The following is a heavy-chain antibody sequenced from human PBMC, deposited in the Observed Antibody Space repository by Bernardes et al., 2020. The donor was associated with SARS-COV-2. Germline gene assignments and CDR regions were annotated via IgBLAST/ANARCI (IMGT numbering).Heavy chain of an antibody. D-gene: IGHD3-10*01. CDR2: IRDKGNGDTT. CDR3: VTGHAGTWQKGGY. J-gene: IGHJ4*02. V-gene: IGHV3-72*01. CDR1: GFTLSDHY. Sequence: GGSLRLSCAASGFTLSDHYIDWVRQAPTKRLEWVGRIRDKGNGDTTEYAASVKGRFTISREDPENSVNLQMNSLKIEDTAMYYCVTGHAGTWQKGGYWGQGTLVTVSS.